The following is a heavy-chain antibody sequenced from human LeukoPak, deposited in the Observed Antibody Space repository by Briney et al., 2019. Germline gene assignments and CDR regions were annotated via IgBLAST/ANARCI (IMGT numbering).Heavy chain of an antibody. CDR2: IWNDGTYR. Sequence: PGGSLRLSCAASGLTFRSYGMHWVRQAPGKGLEWVAVIWNDGTYRYYADSVKGRFTISRDISKNTLYLQMNSLRAEDTAVYYCATDGSSGYFGYWGQGTLVTVSS. D-gene: IGHD3-22*01. CDR3: ATDGSSGYFGY. J-gene: IGHJ4*02. V-gene: IGHV3-33*01. CDR1: GLTFRSYG.